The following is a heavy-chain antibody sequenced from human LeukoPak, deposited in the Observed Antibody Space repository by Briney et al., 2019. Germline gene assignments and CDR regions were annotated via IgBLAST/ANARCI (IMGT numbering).Heavy chain of an antibody. CDR3: VKITSVTGGDC. CDR2: ISNNGGSS. CDR1: GFTFSAYA. Sequence: PGGSLRLSCSASGFTFSAYAMYWVRQAPGKGLEYVSGISNNGGSSFYADSVTGRFTISRDNSKNTLYLQMSSLRAEDTAVYYCVKITSVTGGDCWGQGTRLTVSS. D-gene: IGHD1-1*01. J-gene: IGHJ4*02. V-gene: IGHV3-64D*09.